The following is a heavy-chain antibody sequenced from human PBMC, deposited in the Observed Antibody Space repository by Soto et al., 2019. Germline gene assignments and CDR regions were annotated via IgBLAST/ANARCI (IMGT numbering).Heavy chain of an antibody. CDR2: ISAYNGNT. D-gene: IGHD1-1*01. V-gene: IGHV1-18*01. J-gene: IGHJ6*03. CDR3: AREGTTSKTFYYYYYMDG. CDR1: GYTFTSYG. Sequence: GASVKVSCKASGYTFTSYGISWVRQAPGQGLEWMGWISAYNGNTNYAQKLQGRVTMTTDTSTSTAYMELRSLRSDDTAVYYCAREGTTSKTFYYYYYMDGWGKGTTVTVSS.